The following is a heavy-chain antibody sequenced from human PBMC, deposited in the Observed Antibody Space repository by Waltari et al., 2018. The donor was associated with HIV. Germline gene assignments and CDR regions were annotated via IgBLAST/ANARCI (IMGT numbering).Heavy chain of an antibody. CDR3: ASARVGTAYCDY. CDR1: GFTFSRNT. CDR2: ITSDSTTI. Sequence: VQLVESGGGLVQPGGSLRLSCAASGFTFSRNTLTWVRQAPGKGLEWLSTITSDSTTIHYADSVKGRVTISRDNAKNSVFLQMSSLRDEETAVYYCASARVGTAYCDYWGQGTLVTVSS. D-gene: IGHD2-15*01. V-gene: IGHV3-48*02. J-gene: IGHJ4*02.